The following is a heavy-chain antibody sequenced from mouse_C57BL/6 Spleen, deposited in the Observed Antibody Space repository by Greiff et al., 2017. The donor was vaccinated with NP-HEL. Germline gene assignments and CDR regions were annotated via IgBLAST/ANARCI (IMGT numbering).Heavy chain of an antibody. D-gene: IGHD3-2*02. V-gene: IGHV1-82*01. J-gene: IGHJ4*01. CDR1: GYAFSSSW. Sequence: QVQLQQSGPELVKPGASVKISCKASGYAFSSSWMNWVKQRPGKGLEWIGRIYPGDGDTNYNGKFKGKATLTADKSSSTAYMQLSSLTSEDSAVYVCAPDSSGPWGAMDYWGQGTSVTVSS. CDR3: APDSSGPWGAMDY. CDR2: IYPGDGDT.